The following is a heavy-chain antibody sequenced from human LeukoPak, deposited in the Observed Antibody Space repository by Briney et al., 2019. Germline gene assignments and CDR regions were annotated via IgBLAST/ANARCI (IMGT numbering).Heavy chain of an antibody. J-gene: IGHJ6*03. CDR1: GYTFTGYY. Sequence: ASVTVSCKASGYTFTGYYMHWVRQAPGQGLEWMGWINPNSGGTNYAQKFQGRVTMTRDTSISTAYMELSRLRSDDTAVYYCARGRTGTTYYYYMDVWGKGTTVTVSS. V-gene: IGHV1-2*02. D-gene: IGHD1-7*01. CDR3: ARGRTGTTYYYYMDV. CDR2: INPNSGGT.